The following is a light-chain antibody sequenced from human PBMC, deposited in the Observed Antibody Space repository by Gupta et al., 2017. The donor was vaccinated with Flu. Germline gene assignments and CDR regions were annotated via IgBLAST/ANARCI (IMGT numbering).Light chain of an antibody. J-gene: IGLJ2*01. CDR1: KLGEKY. V-gene: IGLV3-1*01. CDR2: QDN. CDR3: QAWDSGTGV. Sequence: SYALTQPPSVSVSPRQTASISCSGDKLGEKYGCWYQQKPGQAPVLVIYQDNKRPSGIPERFSGSNSKNTATLTIGATEAVDEAYYYWQAWDSGTGVFGGGTKLTVL.